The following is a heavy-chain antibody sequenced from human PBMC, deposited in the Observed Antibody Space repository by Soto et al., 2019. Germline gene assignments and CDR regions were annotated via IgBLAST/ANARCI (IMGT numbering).Heavy chain of an antibody. J-gene: IGHJ5*02. CDR1: GGSISSGGYY. Sequence: SETLSLTCTVSGGSISSGGYYWSWIRQHPGKGLEWIGYIYYSGSTYYNPSLKSRVTISVDTSKNQFSLKLSSVTAADTAVYYCARVRMVRGVIIGNWFDPWGQGTLVTVSS. D-gene: IGHD3-10*01. CDR2: IYYSGST. V-gene: IGHV4-31*03. CDR3: ARVRMVRGVIIGNWFDP.